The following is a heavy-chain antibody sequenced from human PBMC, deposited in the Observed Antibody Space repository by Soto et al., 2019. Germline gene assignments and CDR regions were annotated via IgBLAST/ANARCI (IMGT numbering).Heavy chain of an antibody. CDR1: GYTFTSYG. D-gene: IGHD4-17*01. J-gene: IGHJ3*02. CDR3: TRDEPHAYGYLGAFVI. V-gene: IGHV1-18*01. Sequence: ASVKVSCKASGYTFTSYGISWVRQAPGQGLERIGRISAYNGNTNYAQKIQGRDTMTTDTSTSTAYMELRSLRSDDTAVYYCTRDEPHAYGYLGAFVIGGQETMVTVS. CDR2: ISAYNGNT.